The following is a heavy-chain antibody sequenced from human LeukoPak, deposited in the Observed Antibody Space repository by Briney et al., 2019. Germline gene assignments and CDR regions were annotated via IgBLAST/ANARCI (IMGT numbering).Heavy chain of an antibody. Sequence: SVKVSCKASGGTFSSYAISWVRQAPGQGLEWMGGIIPIFGTANYAQKFQGRVTITADESTSTAYMELSSLRSEDTAVYYCAVRTPIVVVPAAVDYWGQGTLVTVSS. CDR1: GGTFSSYA. V-gene: IGHV1-69*13. CDR2: IIPIFGTA. D-gene: IGHD2-2*01. CDR3: AVRTPIVVVPAAVDY. J-gene: IGHJ4*02.